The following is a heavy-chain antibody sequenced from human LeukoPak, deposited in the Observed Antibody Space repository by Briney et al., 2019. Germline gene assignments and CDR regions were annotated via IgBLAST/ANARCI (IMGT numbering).Heavy chain of an antibody. Sequence: SSETLSLTCTVSGGSISSYYWSWIRQPAGKGLEWIGRIYSSGSTNYNPSLKSRVIMSVDTSKNQFSLKLSSVTAADTAVYYCARDVRRAYSSIPLDPWGQGTLVTVSS. CDR1: GGSISSYY. CDR3: ARDVRRAYSSIPLDP. CDR2: IYSSGST. J-gene: IGHJ5*02. V-gene: IGHV4-4*07. D-gene: IGHD6-13*01.